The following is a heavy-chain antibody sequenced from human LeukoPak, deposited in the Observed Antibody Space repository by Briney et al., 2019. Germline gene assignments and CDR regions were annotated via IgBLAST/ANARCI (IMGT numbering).Heavy chain of an antibody. Sequence: KSSETLSLTCTVSGGSISSSSYYWGWIRQPPGKGLEWIGSIYYSGSTYYNPSLKSRVTISVDTSKNQFSLKLSSVTAADTAVYYCARSCGGDCYRVGDAFDIWGQGTMVTVSS. CDR3: ARSCGGDCYRVGDAFDI. CDR1: GGSISSSSYY. D-gene: IGHD2-21*02. V-gene: IGHV4-39*07. J-gene: IGHJ3*02. CDR2: IYYSGST.